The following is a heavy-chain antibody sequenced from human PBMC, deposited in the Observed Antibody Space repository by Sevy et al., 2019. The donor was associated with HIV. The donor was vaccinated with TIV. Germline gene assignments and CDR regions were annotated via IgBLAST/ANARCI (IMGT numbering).Heavy chain of an antibody. CDR1: GYTFTSYG. CDR3: ARDDGSGSYYGDY. J-gene: IGHJ4*02. Sequence: ASVKVSCKASGYTFTSYGISWVRQAPGQGLEWMGWISAYNGNTNYAQKLQGRVTMTTDTSTSTAYVGLRSLRSDDTAGYYCARDDGSGSYYGDYWGQGTLVTVSS. CDR2: ISAYNGNT. V-gene: IGHV1-18*01. D-gene: IGHD3-10*01.